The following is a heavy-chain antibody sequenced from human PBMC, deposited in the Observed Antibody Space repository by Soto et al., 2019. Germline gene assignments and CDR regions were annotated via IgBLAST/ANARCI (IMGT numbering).Heavy chain of an antibody. V-gene: IGHV3-48*01. CDR1: GFTFSSYS. D-gene: IGHD4-17*01. CDR2: ISSSSSTI. Sequence: GGSLSLSCAASGFTFSSYSMNWVRQAPGKGLEWVSYISSSSSTIYYADSVKGRFTISRDNAKNSLYLQMNSLRAEDTAVYYCARVWTTVTTSFDYWGQGTLVTVSS. CDR3: ARVWTTVTTSFDY. J-gene: IGHJ4*02.